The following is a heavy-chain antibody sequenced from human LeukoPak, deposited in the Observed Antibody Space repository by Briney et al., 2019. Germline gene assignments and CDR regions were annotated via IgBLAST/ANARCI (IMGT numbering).Heavy chain of an antibody. CDR3: AKHYHTTFDC. CDR2: IIPIFAKT. V-gene: IGHV1-69*13. CDR1: GGTLSSDG. D-gene: IGHD3-9*01. Sequence: SVKVSCKASGGTLSSDGFSWVRQAPGQGPEWVGGIIPIFAKTNYAQKFQGRVTITADESTSTIYMELSSLRSEDTAVYYCAKHYHTTFDCWGQGTLVIVSS. J-gene: IGHJ4*02.